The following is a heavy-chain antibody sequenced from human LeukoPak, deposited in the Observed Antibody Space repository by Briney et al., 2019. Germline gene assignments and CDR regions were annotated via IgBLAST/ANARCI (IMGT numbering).Heavy chain of an antibody. CDR1: GFTFSSYA. J-gene: IGHJ4*02. CDR2: ISSSSSYI. Sequence: GGSLRLSCAASGFTFSSYAMSWVRQAPGKGLEWVSSISSSSSYIYYADSVKGRFTISRDNAKNSLYLQMNSLRAEDTAVYYCARGKGFFDYWGQGTLVTVSS. V-gene: IGHV3-21*01. CDR3: ARGKGFFDY.